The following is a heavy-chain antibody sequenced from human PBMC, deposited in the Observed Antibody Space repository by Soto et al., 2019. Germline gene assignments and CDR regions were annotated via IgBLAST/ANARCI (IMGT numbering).Heavy chain of an antibody. J-gene: IGHJ3*02. CDR2: INPSGGST. Sequence: QVQLVQSGAEVKKPGASVKVSCKASGYTFTSYYMHWVRQAPGQGLEWMGIINPSGGSTSYAQKFQGRVTMTRDTSTSTVYMELSSLRSEDTAVYYCARISYYDSSGQNRNAFDIWGQGTMVIVSS. V-gene: IGHV1-46*01. CDR1: GYTFTSYY. CDR3: ARISYYDSSGQNRNAFDI. D-gene: IGHD3-22*01.